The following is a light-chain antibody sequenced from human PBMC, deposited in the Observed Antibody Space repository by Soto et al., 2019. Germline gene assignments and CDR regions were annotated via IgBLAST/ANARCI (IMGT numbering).Light chain of an antibody. J-gene: IGLJ3*02. CDR3: CSYAGSSTWV. V-gene: IGLV2-23*02. CDR2: EVI. CDR1: SSDVGSYNF. Sequence: QSVLTQPACVSGSPGQSITISCTGSSSDVGSYNFVSWYQQHPGNAPQLMIYEVIKRPSGVSNRFSGSKSGNTASLTISGLQAEDEADYYCCSYAGSSTWVFGGGTKLTVL.